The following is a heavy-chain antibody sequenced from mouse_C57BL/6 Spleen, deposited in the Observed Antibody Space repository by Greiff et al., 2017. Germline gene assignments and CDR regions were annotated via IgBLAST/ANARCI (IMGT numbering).Heavy chain of an antibody. CDR2: IYPGDGDT. J-gene: IGHJ2*01. D-gene: IGHD1-1*01. CDR3: ARDTTVVATGTVYLDY. V-gene: IGHV1-80*01. CDR1: GYAFSSYW. Sequence: VQLQQSGAELVKPGASVKISCKASGYAFSSYWMNWVKQRPGKGLEWIGQIYPGDGDTNYNGKFKGKATLTADKSSSTAYMQLSSLTSEDSAVYFCARDTTVVATGTVYLDYWGQGTTLTVSS.